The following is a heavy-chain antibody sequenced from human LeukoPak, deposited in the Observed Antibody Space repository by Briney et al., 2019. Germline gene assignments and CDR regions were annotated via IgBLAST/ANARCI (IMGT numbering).Heavy chain of an antibody. CDR2: IYYSGST. CDR1: GGSISSYY. V-gene: IGHV4-59*01. CDR3: ARVPGGYKPYYFDY. D-gene: IGHD5-24*01. J-gene: IGHJ4*02. Sequence: PSETLSLTCTVSGGSISSYYWSWLRQPPGKGLEWIGYIYYSGSTNYNPSLKSRVTISVDTSKNQFSLKLSSVTAADTAVYYCARVPGGYKPYYFDYWGQGTLVTVSS.